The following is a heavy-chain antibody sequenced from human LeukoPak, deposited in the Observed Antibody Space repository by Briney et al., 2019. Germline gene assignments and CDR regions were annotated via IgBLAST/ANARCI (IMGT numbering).Heavy chain of an antibody. V-gene: IGHV4-34*01. J-gene: IGHJ3*02. CDR3: ARGPRITMVRGTREAFDI. D-gene: IGHD3-10*01. Sequence: PSETLSLTCAVYGVSFSGYYWSWIRQPPGKGLEWIGEINHSGSTNYNPSLKSRVTISVDTSKNQFSLKLSSVTAADTAVYYCARGPRITMVRGTREAFDIWGQGTMVTVSS. CDR2: INHSGST. CDR1: GVSFSGYY.